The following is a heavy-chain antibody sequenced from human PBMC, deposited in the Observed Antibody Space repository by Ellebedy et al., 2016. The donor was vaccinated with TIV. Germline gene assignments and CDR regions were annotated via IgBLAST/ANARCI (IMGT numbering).Heavy chain of an antibody. CDR3: ARVEGYCSGGSCYSAHLFDY. Sequence: GESLKISCAASGFTFSNYCMSWVRQAPGKGLEWVANIKQGGSEIHYADSVKGRFTISRDNAKNSLYLQMNSLRDEDTAVYYCARVEGYCSGGSCYSAHLFDYWGQGTLVTVSS. V-gene: IGHV3-7*01. J-gene: IGHJ4*02. CDR1: GFTFSNYC. CDR2: IKQGGSEI. D-gene: IGHD2-15*01.